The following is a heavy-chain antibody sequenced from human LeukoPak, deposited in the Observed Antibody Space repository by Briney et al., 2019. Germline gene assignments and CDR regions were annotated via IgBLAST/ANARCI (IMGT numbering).Heavy chain of an antibody. CDR1: GGSISSYY. D-gene: IGHD1-1*01. CDR3: ARVGIISEPTATFYFDY. J-gene: IGHJ4*02. Sequence: PSETLSLTCTVSGGSISSYYWSWIRQPPGKGLEWIGYIYYSGSTNYNPSLKSRVTISVDTSKNQFSLKLSSVTAADTAVYYCARVGIISEPTATFYFDYWGQGTLVTVSS. V-gene: IGHV4-59*01. CDR2: IYYSGST.